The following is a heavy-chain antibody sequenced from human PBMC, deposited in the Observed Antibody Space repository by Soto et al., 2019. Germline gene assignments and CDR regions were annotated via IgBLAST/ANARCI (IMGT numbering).Heavy chain of an antibody. CDR1: GFTFSSYW. Sequence: LRLSCAASGFTFSSYWMHWVRQAPGKGLVWVSRINSDGSSTSYADSVKGRFTISRDNAKNTLYLQMNSLRAEDTAVYYCARARHDLAAADYWGQGTLVTVSS. J-gene: IGHJ4*02. CDR2: INSDGSST. V-gene: IGHV3-74*01. D-gene: IGHD6-13*01. CDR3: ARARHDLAAADY.